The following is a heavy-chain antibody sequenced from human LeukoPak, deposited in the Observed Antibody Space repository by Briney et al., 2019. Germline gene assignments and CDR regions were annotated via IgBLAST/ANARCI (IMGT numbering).Heavy chain of an antibody. CDR1: EFTFSNYS. CDR2: ISSSNNYI. V-gene: IGHV3-21*01. CDR3: ARRSPNYYFDY. J-gene: IGHJ4*02. Sequence: GGSLRLSCAASEFTFSNYSMNWVRQAPGKGLEWVSFISSSNNYIYYADSVKGRFTISRDNAKNSLYLQMNSLRAEDTAVYYCARRSPNYYFDYWGQGTPVTVSS.